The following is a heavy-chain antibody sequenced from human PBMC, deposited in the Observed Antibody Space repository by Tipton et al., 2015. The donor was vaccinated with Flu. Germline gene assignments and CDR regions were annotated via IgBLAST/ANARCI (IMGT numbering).Heavy chain of an antibody. D-gene: IGHD6-19*01. J-gene: IGHJ4*02. V-gene: IGHV1-46*01. CDR2: IHPESENV. Sequence: QVQLVQSGAEVKKPGASVKVSCRTFGYTFTDYYMHWVRQAPGQGLEWTGSIHPESENVNYAQKFQDRITMTRDTSTNTVYMELSSVTSDDTAVYYCARESVAQAVAGLGYWGQGALVTVSS. CDR3: ARESVAQAVAGLGY. CDR1: GYTFTDYY.